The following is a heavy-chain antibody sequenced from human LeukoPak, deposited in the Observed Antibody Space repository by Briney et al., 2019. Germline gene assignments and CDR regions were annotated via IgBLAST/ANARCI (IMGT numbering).Heavy chain of an antibody. Sequence: GASLRLSCAASGFTFSSYAMSWVRQAPGKGLEWVSGISGSGGSTYYADSVEGRFTISRDNSKKTLYLQMNSLRAEDTAVYYCAKERYGDYDNWFDPWGQGTLVTVSS. J-gene: IGHJ5*02. V-gene: IGHV3-23*01. CDR2: ISGSGGST. CDR3: AKERYGDYDNWFDP. D-gene: IGHD4-17*01. CDR1: GFTFSSYA.